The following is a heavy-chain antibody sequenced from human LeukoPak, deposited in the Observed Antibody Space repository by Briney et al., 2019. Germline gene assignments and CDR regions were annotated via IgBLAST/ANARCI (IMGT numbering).Heavy chain of an antibody. D-gene: IGHD3-22*01. Sequence: PSETLSLTCTVSGGSISSYYWSWIRQPPGKGLEWIGYIYYSGSTNYNPSLKSRVTISVDTSKNQFSLKLSSVTAADTAVYYCARDLSGYGASDYWGQGTLVTVSS. V-gene: IGHV4-59*01. CDR3: ARDLSGYGASDY. J-gene: IGHJ4*02. CDR1: GGSISSYY. CDR2: IYYSGST.